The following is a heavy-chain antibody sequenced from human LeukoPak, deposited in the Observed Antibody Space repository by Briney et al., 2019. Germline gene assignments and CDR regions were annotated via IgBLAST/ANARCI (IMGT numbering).Heavy chain of an antibody. CDR2: IKQDGSAK. Sequence: GGCLRLSCAASGFTFSNYWMGWFRQAPGKGLEWVAIIKQDGSAKYYVDSVKGRFTISRDNAMNSLFLQMNSLRAEDTAVYYCAGDPGWLLASWGQGTLVTVSS. V-gene: IGHV3-7*05. J-gene: IGHJ5*02. D-gene: IGHD3-22*01. CDR1: GFTFSNYW. CDR3: AGDPGWLLAS.